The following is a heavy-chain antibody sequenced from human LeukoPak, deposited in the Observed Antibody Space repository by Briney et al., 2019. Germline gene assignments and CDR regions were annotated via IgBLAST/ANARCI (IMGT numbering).Heavy chain of an antibody. J-gene: IGHJ4*02. CDR3: AKDLVSEVGADFGY. CDR1: GFTFSSYG. D-gene: IGHD1-26*01. Sequence: GGSLRLSCAASGFTFSSYGMHWVRQAPGKGLEWVAVISYDGSNKYYADSVKGRFTISRDNSKNTLYLQMNSLRAEDTAVYYCAKDLVSEVGADFGYWGQGTLVTVSS. CDR2: ISYDGSNK. V-gene: IGHV3-30*18.